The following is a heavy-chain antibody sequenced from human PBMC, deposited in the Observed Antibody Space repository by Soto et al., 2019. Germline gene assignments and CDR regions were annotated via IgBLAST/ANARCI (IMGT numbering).Heavy chain of an antibody. J-gene: IGHJ4*02. V-gene: IGHV3-23*01. Sequence: EVQVLESGGGLVQPGGSLKLSCASSGFTLSSYAMSWVRQAPGKGLEWVSAISASGGGTYYADSVKGRFTISRDDSKNTLYLQMSSLRAEDTAVYYCARDQLLGSQIEYSSSPEDYWGQGTLVTVSS. CDR2: ISASGGGT. D-gene: IGHD6-6*01. CDR1: GFTLSSYA. CDR3: ARDQLLGSQIEYSSSPEDY.